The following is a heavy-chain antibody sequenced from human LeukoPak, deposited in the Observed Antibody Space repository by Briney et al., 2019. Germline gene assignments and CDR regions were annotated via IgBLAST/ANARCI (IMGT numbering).Heavy chain of an antibody. CDR3: AKARAGDITAAFNY. Sequence: GGSLRLSCVASGFTFSSYAMNWVRQAPGKGLEWVSGISGSGGNTYYADSVKGRFTISRDNSENTLNLQMNSLRAEDTAIYYCAKARAGDITAAFNYWGQGTLVTVSS. V-gene: IGHV3-23*01. CDR2: ISGSGGNT. CDR1: GFTFSSYA. D-gene: IGHD6-13*01. J-gene: IGHJ4*02.